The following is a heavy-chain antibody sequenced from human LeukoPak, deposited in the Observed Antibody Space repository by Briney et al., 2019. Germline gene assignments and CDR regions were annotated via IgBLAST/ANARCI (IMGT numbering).Heavy chain of an antibody. CDR3: AKCRGSDYYYYMDV. CDR2: IIGSGGST. CDR1: GFTFRDFA. V-gene: IGHV3-23*01. D-gene: IGHD1-26*01. Sequence: PGGALRLSSAPPGFTFRDFAMSWVRQAPGRGLGWVSAIIGSGGSTYHGDSVKGRLTISRDNSKNTLYLQMNGLRAEDTAVYYCAKCRGSDYYYYMDVWGKGTTVTVSS. J-gene: IGHJ6*03.